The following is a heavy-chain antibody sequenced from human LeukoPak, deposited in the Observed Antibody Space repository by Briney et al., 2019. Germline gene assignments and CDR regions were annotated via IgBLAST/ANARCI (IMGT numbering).Heavy chain of an antibody. CDR1: GGSISSGSYY. V-gene: IGHV4-61*02. J-gene: IGHJ4*02. D-gene: IGHD3-9*01. CDR2: IYTSGST. Sequence: SETLSLTCTVSGGSISSGSYYWSWIRQPAGKGLEWIGRIYTSGSTNYNPSLKSRVTISVDTSKNQFSLKLSSVTAADTAVYYCARGLRYFDWLPPPFDYWGQGTLVTVSS. CDR3: ARGLRYFDWLPPPFDY.